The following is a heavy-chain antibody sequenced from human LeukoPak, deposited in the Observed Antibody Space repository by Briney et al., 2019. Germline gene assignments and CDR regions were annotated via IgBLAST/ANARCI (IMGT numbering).Heavy chain of an antibody. Sequence: SETLSLTCTVSGGSISGYYWNLIRQPPGKGLEWIAYIHYSGGTYYNPSLKSRVTISLDTSKSQVSLKLSSVTAADTAVYYCARHSGSSPHYFDYWGQGTLVTVSS. D-gene: IGHD1-26*01. CDR1: GGSISGYY. CDR3: ARHSGSSPHYFDY. J-gene: IGHJ4*02. CDR2: IHYSGGT. V-gene: IGHV4-59*08.